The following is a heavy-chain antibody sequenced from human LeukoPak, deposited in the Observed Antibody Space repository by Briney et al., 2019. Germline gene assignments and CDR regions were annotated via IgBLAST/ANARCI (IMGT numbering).Heavy chain of an antibody. CDR2: IYSGGVT. D-gene: IGHD3-16*01. J-gene: IGHJ3*02. CDR1: GFTVNINY. V-gene: IGHV3-53*01. CDR3: AGSSACDPDAFDI. Sequence: PGGSLRLSCAASGFTVNINYTRWVPQAPGKGLEWVSVIYSGGVTYYADSVKGRFTISRDNSKNTLYLQMNSLRADDTAVYYCAGSSACDPDAFDIWGQGTMVSVSS.